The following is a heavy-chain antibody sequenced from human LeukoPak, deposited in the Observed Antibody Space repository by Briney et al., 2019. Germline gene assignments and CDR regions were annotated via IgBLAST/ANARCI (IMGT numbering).Heavy chain of an antibody. Sequence: PGGSLRLSCAASGFTFSTYAMTWVRQAPGKGLEWVSGISTSGDRTYSADSVKGRFTISRDNSKNTLYLQMNSLRAEDTAEYYCARSAVGTSCCTAVDYWGQGALVTVSS. J-gene: IGHJ4*02. CDR2: ISTSGDRT. CDR1: GFTFSTYA. D-gene: IGHD1-26*01. CDR3: ARSAVGTSCCTAVDY. V-gene: IGHV3-23*01.